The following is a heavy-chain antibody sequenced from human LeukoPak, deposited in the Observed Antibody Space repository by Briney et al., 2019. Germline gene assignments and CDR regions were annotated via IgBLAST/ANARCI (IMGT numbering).Heavy chain of an antibody. CDR2: ISYDGSNK. CDR3: AKSTDWFDP. J-gene: IGHJ5*02. D-gene: IGHD2-8*02. Sequence: GGSLRLSCAASGFTFSSYNMHWVRQAPGKGLEWVAVISYDGSNKYHADSVKGRFTISRDNSKSTLYLQMNSLRPEDTAVYYCAKSTDWFDPWGQGTLVTVSS. CDR1: GFTFSSYN. V-gene: IGHV3-30*18.